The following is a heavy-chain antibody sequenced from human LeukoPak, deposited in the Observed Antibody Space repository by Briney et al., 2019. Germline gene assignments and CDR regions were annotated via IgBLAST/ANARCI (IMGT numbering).Heavy chain of an antibody. J-gene: IGHJ4*02. CDR1: GFTFSSYA. D-gene: IGHD4-17*01. CDR3: AKDYGDYEYYFDY. Sequence: GGSLRLSCAASGFTFSSYAVSWVRQAPGKGLEWVSAISGSGGSTYYADSVKGRFTISRDNSKNTLYLQMNSLRAEDTAVYYCAKDYGDYEYYFDYWGLGTLVTVSS. CDR2: ISGSGGST. V-gene: IGHV3-23*01.